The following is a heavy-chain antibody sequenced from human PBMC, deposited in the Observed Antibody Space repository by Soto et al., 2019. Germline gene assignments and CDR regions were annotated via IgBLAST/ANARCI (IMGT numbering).Heavy chain of an antibody. CDR1: GFTFTRHS. J-gene: IGHJ3*02. CDR3: ARGSGTDTGDALDI. D-gene: IGHD2-21*02. CDR2: ISGTGTFI. V-gene: IGHV3-21*06. Sequence: VQLVESGGGLVKPGGPLRLSCAASGFTFTRHSMNWVRQAPGKGLEWVSCISGTGTFIYYSDSVKGRFTISRDDAKTSLYLQMNSLTAEVTAVYYCARGSGTDTGDALDIWGPGTMVTVS.